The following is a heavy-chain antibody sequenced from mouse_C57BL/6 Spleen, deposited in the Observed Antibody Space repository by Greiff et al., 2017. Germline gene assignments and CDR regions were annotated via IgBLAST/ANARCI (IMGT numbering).Heavy chain of an antibody. CDR2: IYPGDGDT. Sequence: VQLVESGAELVKPGASVKISCKASGYAFSSYWMNWVKQRPGKGLEWIGQIYPGDGDTNYNGKFKGKATLTADKSSSTAYMQLSSLTSEDSAVYFCARGDSSGRFAYWGQGTLVTVSA. CDR1: GYAFSSYW. D-gene: IGHD3-2*02. CDR3: ARGDSSGRFAY. J-gene: IGHJ3*01. V-gene: IGHV1-80*01.